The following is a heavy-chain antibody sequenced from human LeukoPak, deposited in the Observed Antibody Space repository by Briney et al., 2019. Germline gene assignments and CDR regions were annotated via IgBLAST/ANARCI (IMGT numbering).Heavy chain of an antibody. D-gene: IGHD1-26*01. J-gene: IGHJ4*02. CDR3: ARSIRELPCYD. CDR1: GFTFSSYS. Sequence: GGSLRLSCAASGFTFSSYSMNWVRQAPGKGLEWVSSISSSSSYIYYADSVKGRFTISRDNAKNSLYLQMNSLRAEDTAVYYCARSIRELPCYDWGQGTLVTVSS. CDR2: ISSSSSYI. V-gene: IGHV3-21*01.